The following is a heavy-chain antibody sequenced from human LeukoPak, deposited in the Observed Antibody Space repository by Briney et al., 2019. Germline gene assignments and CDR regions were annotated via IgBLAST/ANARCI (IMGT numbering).Heavy chain of an antibody. CDR3: ARDGMSAMVTFYYYMDV. CDR1: GFTFSSYA. Sequence: PGGSLRLSCAASGFTFSSYAMHWVRQAPGKGLEWVAVISYDGSNKHYADSVKGRFTISRDNSKNTLYLQMNSLRAEDTAVYYCARDGMSAMVTFYYYMDVWGKGTTVTVSS. CDR2: ISYDGSNK. D-gene: IGHD5-18*01. V-gene: IGHV3-30*04. J-gene: IGHJ6*03.